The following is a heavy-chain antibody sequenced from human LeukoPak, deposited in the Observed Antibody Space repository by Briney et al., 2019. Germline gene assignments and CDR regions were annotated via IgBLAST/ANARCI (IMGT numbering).Heavy chain of an antibody. J-gene: IGHJ4*02. D-gene: IGHD6-19*01. CDR1: GGSISGFY. Sequence: SETLSLTCTVSGGSISGFYWGWIRQPPGKGLEWIGFIYYSGSANYNPSLKSRVTMSVDMSKNQFSLKLSSVTAADTAFYYCARDRDSSGWFDYWGQGALVTVSS. V-gene: IGHV4-59*01. CDR3: ARDRDSSGWFDY. CDR2: IYYSGSA.